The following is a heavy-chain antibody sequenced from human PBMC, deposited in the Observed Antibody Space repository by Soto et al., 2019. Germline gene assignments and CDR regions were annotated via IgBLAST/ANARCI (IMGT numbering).Heavy chain of an antibody. CDR3: ARVLGPSSNSNHYYYYSGMDV. Sequence: QVQLVQSGAEVKKPGSSVKVSCNASGGTFSSYAISWVRQAPGQGLEWMGGIIPIFGTANYAQKFQGKVTITADESTSTAYMELSSLRSEDTAVYYCARVLGPSSNSNHYYYYSGMDVWGQGTTVTVSS. CDR2: IIPIFGTA. V-gene: IGHV1-69*01. D-gene: IGHD2-2*01. CDR1: GGTFSSYA. J-gene: IGHJ6*02.